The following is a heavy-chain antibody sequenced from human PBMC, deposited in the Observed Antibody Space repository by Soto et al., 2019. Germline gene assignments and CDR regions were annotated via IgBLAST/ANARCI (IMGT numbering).Heavy chain of an antibody. CDR3: ARVPLGSCSSTSCYYYYYYMDV. D-gene: IGHD2-2*01. V-gene: IGHV1-69*02. CDR2: IIPILGIA. Sequence: SVKVSCKASGGTLSGYTISWVRQPPGQGLEWMGRIIPILGIANYAQKLQGRVTMTTDTSTSTAYMELRSLRSDDTAVYYCARVPLGSCSSTSCYYYYYYMDVWGKGTTVTVSS. J-gene: IGHJ6*03. CDR1: GGTLSGYT.